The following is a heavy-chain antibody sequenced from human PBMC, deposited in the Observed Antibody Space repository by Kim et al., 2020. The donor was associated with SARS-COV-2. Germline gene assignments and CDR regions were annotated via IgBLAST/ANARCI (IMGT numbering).Heavy chain of an antibody. CDR2: IIPILGIA. J-gene: IGHJ4*02. Sequence: SVKVSCKASGGTFSSYTISWVRQAPGQGLEWMGRIIPILGIANYAQKFQGRVTITADKSTSTAYMELSSLRSEDTAVYYCARLGGEMATTPYEGYWGQGTLVTVSS. CDR3: ARLGGEMATTPYEGY. V-gene: IGHV1-69*02. CDR1: GGTFSSYT. D-gene: IGHD3-16*01.